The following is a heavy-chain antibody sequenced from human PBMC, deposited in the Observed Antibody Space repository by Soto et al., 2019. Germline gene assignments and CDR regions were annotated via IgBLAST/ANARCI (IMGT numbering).Heavy chain of an antibody. V-gene: IGHV3-15*07. CDR1: GFTFSSDW. D-gene: IGHD3-3*02. CDR2: IKSQNDGGTT. CDR3: TADLPAFTRQMDS. J-gene: IGHJ4*02. Sequence: GGSLRLSCAASGFTFSSDWMHWFRQAPGKGLVWVGRIKSQNDGGTTDYAAPVRDRFTISKDDSINTLYLQMNSLQTEDTGVYFCTADLPAFTRQMDSRGQRTLVTVSS.